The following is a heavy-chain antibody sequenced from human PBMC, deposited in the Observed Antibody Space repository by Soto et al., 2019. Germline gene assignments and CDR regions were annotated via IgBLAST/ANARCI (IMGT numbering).Heavy chain of an antibody. D-gene: IGHD1-26*01. CDR2: ISYDGSNK. Sequence: GGSLRLSCAASGFTFSSYGMHWVRQAPGKGLEWVAVISYDGSNKYYADSVKGRFTISRDNSKNTLYLKMNSLRAEDAAVHYCAKDLGATIRRRDSVDYWGQGTLVTVSS. V-gene: IGHV3-30*18. CDR3: AKDLGATIRRRDSVDY. CDR1: GFTFSSYG. J-gene: IGHJ4*02.